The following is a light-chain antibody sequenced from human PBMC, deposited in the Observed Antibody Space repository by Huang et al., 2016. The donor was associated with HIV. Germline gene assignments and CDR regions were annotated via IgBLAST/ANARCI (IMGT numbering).Light chain of an antibody. CDR3: QQFNNYPLT. Sequence: IQLTQSPFSLSASVGDRVTITCRASQGISSFLAWYQQKPGKAPKLMMYAASTVHHGVPVSFSGSGSGTDFTLTISSLQPEDFATYYCQQFNNYPLTFGGGTKVEIK. J-gene: IGKJ4*01. CDR1: QGISSF. CDR2: AAS. V-gene: IGKV1-9*01.